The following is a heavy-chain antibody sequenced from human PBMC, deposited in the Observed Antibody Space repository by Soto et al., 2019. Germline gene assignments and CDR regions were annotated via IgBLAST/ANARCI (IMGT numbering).Heavy chain of an antibody. CDR2: IIPILGIA. CDR1: GGTFSSYT. D-gene: IGHD3-9*01. J-gene: IGHJ3*02. CDR3: ASTYYDILTGYYDYAFDI. Sequence: QVQLVQSGAEVQKPGSSVKVSCKASGGTFSSYTISWVRQAPGQGLEWMGRIIPILGIANYAQKFQGRVTITADKSTSTAYMELSSLRSEDTAVYYCASTYYDILTGYYDYAFDIWGQGTMVTVSS. V-gene: IGHV1-69*02.